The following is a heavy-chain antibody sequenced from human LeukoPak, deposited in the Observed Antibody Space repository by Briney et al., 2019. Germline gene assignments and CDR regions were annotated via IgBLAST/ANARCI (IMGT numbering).Heavy chain of an antibody. CDR1: GGSISSYY. CDR2: IYYSGST. CDR3: ARGTPITMIVKWLSWFDP. V-gene: IGHV4-59*12. Sequence: PSETLSLTCTVSGGSISSYYWSWIRQPPGKGLEWIGYIYYSGSTNYNPSLKSRVTISVDTSKNQFSLKLSSVTAADTAVYYCARGTPITMIVKWLSWFDPWGQGTLVTVSS. J-gene: IGHJ5*02. D-gene: IGHD3-22*01.